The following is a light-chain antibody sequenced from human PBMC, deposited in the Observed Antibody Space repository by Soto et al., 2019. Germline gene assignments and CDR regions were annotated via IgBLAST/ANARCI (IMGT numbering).Light chain of an antibody. CDR1: QSVSSN. CDR3: QQYHNWPPETYT. V-gene: IGKV3-15*01. J-gene: IGKJ2*01. Sequence: EIVMTQSPATLSVSPGERATLSCRASQSVSSNLAWYQQKPGQAPRLLIYGASTRATGIPARFSGSGSGTEFTLTISSLQSEDFAVYSCQQYHNWPPETYTFGQGTKLEIK. CDR2: GAS.